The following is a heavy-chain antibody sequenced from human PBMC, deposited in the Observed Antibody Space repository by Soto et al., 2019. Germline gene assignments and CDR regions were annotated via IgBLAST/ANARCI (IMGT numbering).Heavy chain of an antibody. D-gene: IGHD5-12*01. Sequence: ASVKLSCKASGYTFTGYYMHCVRQAPGQGLEWMGWINPNSGGTNYAQKFQGWVTMTRDTSISTAYMELSRLRSDDTAVYYCARDWSGYDFFWFDPWGQGTLVTVSS. CDR3: ARDWSGYDFFWFDP. J-gene: IGHJ5*02. V-gene: IGHV1-2*04. CDR1: GYTFTGYY. CDR2: INPNSGGT.